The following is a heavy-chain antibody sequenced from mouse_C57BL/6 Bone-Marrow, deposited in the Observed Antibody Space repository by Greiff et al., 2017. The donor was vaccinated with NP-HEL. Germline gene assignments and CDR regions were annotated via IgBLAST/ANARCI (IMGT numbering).Heavy chain of an antibody. D-gene: IGHD1-1*01. CDR3: ARKSITTVVAIYWYFDV. CDR2: INPNNGGT. CDR1: GYTFTDYN. V-gene: IGHV1-18*01. J-gene: IGHJ1*03. Sequence: EVQLQQSGPELVKPGASVKIPCKASGYTFTDYNMDWVKQSHGKSLEWIGDINPNNGGTIYNQKFKGKATLTVDKSSSTAYMELRSLTSEDTAVYYCARKSITTVVAIYWYFDVWGTGTTVTVSS.